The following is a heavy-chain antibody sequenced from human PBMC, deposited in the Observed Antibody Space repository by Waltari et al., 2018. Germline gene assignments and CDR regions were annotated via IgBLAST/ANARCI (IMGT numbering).Heavy chain of an antibody. J-gene: IGHJ4*02. CDR1: GGPIRSYY. CDR3: ARGTIGPKTYYFDY. V-gene: IGHV4-59*01. Sequence: QVQLQESGPGLVKPSETLSLTCIVSGGPIRSYYWTWFGQPPGKVLEWIGYIYYSGSTNYNPSLKSRVTISVDTSKNQFSLKLSSVTAADTAVYYCARGTIGPKTYYFDYWGQGTLVTVSS. CDR2: IYYSGST.